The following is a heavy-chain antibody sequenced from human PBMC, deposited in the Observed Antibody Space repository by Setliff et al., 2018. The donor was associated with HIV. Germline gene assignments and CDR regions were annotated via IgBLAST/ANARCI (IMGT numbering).Heavy chain of an antibody. CDR2: IHHSGNT. D-gene: IGHD2-2*01. CDR1: GFTFSSYA. V-gene: IGHV4-38-2*01. J-gene: IGHJ4*02. CDR3: ARGVHCTSTTCYPSFYFDY. Sequence: GSLRLSCAASGFTFSSYAMSWVRQAPGKGLEWIASIHHSGNTYHNPSLKSRVTMSVDTSKNQVSLKLTSVTAEDTAVFYCARGVHCTSTTCYPSFYFDYWGQGIMVTVSS.